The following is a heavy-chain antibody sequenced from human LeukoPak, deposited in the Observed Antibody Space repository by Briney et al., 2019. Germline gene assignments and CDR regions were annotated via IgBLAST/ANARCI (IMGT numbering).Heavy chain of an antibody. Sequence: GGSLRLSCAASGFTYRHYGMHWVRQAPGKGLEWVAVIWSDATEKYYGDAVKGRFTISRDNSRNTLYLQMNSLRVEDTAVYYCAKDAQRGFDYSNSLEYWGQGTLVTVSS. J-gene: IGHJ4*02. CDR2: IWSDATEK. CDR1: GFTYRHYG. V-gene: IGHV3-33*06. D-gene: IGHD4-11*01. CDR3: AKDAQRGFDYSNSLEY.